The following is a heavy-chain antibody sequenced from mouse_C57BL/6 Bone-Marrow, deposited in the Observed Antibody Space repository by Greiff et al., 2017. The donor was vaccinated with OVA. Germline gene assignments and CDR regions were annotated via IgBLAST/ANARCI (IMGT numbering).Heavy chain of an antibody. D-gene: IGHD1-1*01. CDR1: GYTFTSYW. CDR3: APTVVATRGFAY. CDR2: INPSSGYT. J-gene: IGHJ3*01. Sequence: QVQLQQSGAELAKPGASVKLSCKASGYTFTSYWMHWVKQRPGQGLEWIGYINPSSGYTKYNQKFKDKATLTADKSSSTAYMQLSSLTYVDSAVYYCAPTVVATRGFAYWGQGTLVTVSA. V-gene: IGHV1-7*01.